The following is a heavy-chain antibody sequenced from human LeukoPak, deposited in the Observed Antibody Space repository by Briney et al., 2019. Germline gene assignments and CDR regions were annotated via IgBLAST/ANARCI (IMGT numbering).Heavy chain of an antibody. CDR1: GGTFSSYA. J-gene: IGHJ5*02. CDR3: ARDSSSWPETDWFDP. V-gene: IGHV1-69*13. CDR2: IIPIFGTA. D-gene: IGHD6-13*01. Sequence: ASVKVSCKASGGTFSSYAISWVRQAPGQGLEWMGGIIPIFGTANYAQKFQGRVTITADESTSTAYMELSSLRSEDTAVYYCARDSSSWPETDWFDPWGQGTLVTVSS.